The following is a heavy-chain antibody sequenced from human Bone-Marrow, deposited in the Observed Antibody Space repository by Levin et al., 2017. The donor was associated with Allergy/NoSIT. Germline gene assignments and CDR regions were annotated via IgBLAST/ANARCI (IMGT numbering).Heavy chain of an antibody. J-gene: IGHJ4*02. CDR2: INRGGSGK. Sequence: QPGGSLRLSCAASGFTFSTSYMSWVRQAPGQGLEWVAKINRGGSGKSYVDSVKDRFTISRDNAHNSLFLQMNSLRAEDTAVYYCAIEDDFSMKYWGQGTLVTVSS. CDR1: GFTFSTSY. V-gene: IGHV3-7*01. D-gene: IGHD3-3*01. CDR3: AIEDDFSMKY.